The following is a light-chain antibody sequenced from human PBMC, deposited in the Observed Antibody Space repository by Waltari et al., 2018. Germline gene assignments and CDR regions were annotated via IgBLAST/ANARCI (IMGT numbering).Light chain of an antibody. Sequence: QSVLTQPPSVSAAPGPKVTISYSGGSSNIGGNFVSWYQQLPGTAPNLLIYDNDKRPSGIPDRFSGSKSGASATLGITGLHTGDEANYFCGTWDTSLSAVVFGGGTKLTVL. CDR1: SSNIGGNF. J-gene: IGLJ2*01. CDR3: GTWDTSLSAVV. CDR2: DND. V-gene: IGLV1-51*01.